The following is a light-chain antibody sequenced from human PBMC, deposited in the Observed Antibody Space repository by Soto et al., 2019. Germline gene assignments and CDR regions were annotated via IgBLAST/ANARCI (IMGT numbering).Light chain of an antibody. V-gene: IGKV1-5*03. CDR2: KAF. J-gene: IGKJ1*01. Sequence: DIEMTQSPSTLSASVGDRVTITCRASQSLNNWLAWYQQKPGKAPKLLIDKAFNLESGVPSRFSGNGAGTEFTLTIGSRQPDDFATYYCQQYNSFSWTCGRGTKVEF. CDR3: QQYNSFSWT. CDR1: QSLNNW.